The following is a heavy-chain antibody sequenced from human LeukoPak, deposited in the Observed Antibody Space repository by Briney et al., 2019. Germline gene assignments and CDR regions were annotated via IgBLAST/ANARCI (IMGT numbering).Heavy chain of an antibody. J-gene: IGHJ4*02. D-gene: IGHD3-10*01. CDR2: ISYDGSNK. CDR3: AREQAQLEFDY. Sequence: PGRSLRLSCAASGFTFSSYAMHWVRQAPGKGLEWVAVISYDGSNKYYADSVKGRFTISRDNSKNTLYLQMNSLRAEDTAVYYCAREQAQLEFDYWGQGTLVTVSS. V-gene: IGHV3-30-3*01. CDR1: GFTFSSYA.